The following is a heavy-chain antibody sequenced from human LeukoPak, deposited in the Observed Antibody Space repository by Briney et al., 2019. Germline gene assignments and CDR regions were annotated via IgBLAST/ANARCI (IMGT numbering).Heavy chain of an antibody. CDR2: MNPNSGNT. D-gene: IGHD2-15*01. CDR1: GYSFTSYD. CDR3: ARYCGGRSCYSFDY. Sequence: ASVKVSCKASGYSFTSYDINWVRQAPGQGFEWVGGMNPNSGNTGHAQEFQGRVTMTRDTSMSTAYMELNSLRYEDTAVYYCARYCGGRSCYSFDYWGQGSLVTVSS. V-gene: IGHV1-8*01. J-gene: IGHJ4*02.